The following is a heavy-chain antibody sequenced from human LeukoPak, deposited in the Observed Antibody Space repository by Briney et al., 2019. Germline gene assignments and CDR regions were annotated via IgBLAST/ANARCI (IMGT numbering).Heavy chain of an antibody. Sequence: PGGSLTLSCAASGFIFSRYWRSWIRQAPGKGLEWLANINQDGSENYYVDSVKGRFTISRDNVKNSLYLQMNSLRAEDTAVYYCARASAGIAVVGRFDPWGQGTLVTVSS. V-gene: IGHV3-7*01. CDR1: GFIFSRYW. J-gene: IGHJ5*02. D-gene: IGHD6-19*01. CDR2: INQDGSEN. CDR3: ARASAGIAVVGRFDP.